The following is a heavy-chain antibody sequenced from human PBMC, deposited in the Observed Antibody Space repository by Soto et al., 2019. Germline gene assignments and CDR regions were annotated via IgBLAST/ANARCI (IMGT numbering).Heavy chain of an antibody. D-gene: IGHD3-22*01. CDR3: ARGGTMNYNWFDP. J-gene: IGHJ5*02. CDR2: IWYDGSNK. V-gene: IGHV3-33*01. CDR1: GFTFSSYG. Sequence: GGSLRLSCAASGFTFSSYGMHWVRHSPGKGLEWVAVIWYDGSNKYYADSVKGRFTISRDNSKNTLYLQMNSLRAEDTAVYYCARGGTMNYNWFDPWGQGTLVTVSS.